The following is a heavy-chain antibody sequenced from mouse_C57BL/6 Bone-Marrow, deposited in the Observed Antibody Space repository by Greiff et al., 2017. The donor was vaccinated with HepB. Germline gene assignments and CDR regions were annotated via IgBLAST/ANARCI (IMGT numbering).Heavy chain of an antibody. J-gene: IGHJ1*03. CDR3: ARETDYYGSSWYFDV. V-gene: IGHV1-64*01. CDR1: GYTFTSYW. CDR2: IHPNSGST. Sequence: QVQLKQPGAELVKPGASVKLSCKASGYTFTSYWMHWVKQRPGQGLEWIGMIHPNSGSTNYNEKFKSKATLTVDKSSSTAYMQLSSLTSEDSAVYYCARETDYYGSSWYFDVWGTGTTVTVSS. D-gene: IGHD1-1*01.